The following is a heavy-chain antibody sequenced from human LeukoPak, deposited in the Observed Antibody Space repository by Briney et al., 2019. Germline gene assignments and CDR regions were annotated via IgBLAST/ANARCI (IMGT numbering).Heavy chain of an antibody. CDR1: GDSISYFY. CDR3: ARDSGYDIIDY. Sequence: SETLSLTCSVSGDSISYFYWSWIRQAAGKGLEWIGRFSSSGTTDYNASLKSRVTMSVDASKNQLSLKVISVTAADTAVYYCARDSGYDIIDYWGQGTLVTVSS. D-gene: IGHD5-12*01. J-gene: IGHJ4*02. CDR2: FSSSGTT. V-gene: IGHV4-4*07.